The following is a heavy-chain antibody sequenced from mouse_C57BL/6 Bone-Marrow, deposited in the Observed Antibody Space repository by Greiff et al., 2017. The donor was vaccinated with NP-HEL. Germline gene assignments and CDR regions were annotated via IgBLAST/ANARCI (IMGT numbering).Heavy chain of an antibody. CDR1: GYTFTSYW. CDR2: IDPNSGGT. Sequence: QVQLQQPGAELVKPGASVKLSCKASGYTFTSYWMHWVKQRPGRGLEWIGRIDPNSGGTKYNEKFKSKATLTVDKPSSTAYMQLSILTSEDSAVYYCACEEDFCSSERVYAIDYWGQGTSVTVSS. D-gene: IGHD1-1*01. V-gene: IGHV1-72*01. J-gene: IGHJ4*01. CDR3: ACEEDFCSSERVYAIDY.